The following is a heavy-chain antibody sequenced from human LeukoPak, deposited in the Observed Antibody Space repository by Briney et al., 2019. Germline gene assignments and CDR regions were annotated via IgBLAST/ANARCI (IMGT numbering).Heavy chain of an antibody. CDR2: ISSSSYI. CDR3: ARDHYYDSSGYYFDY. J-gene: IGHJ4*02. V-gene: IGHV3-21*01. Sequence: PGGSLRLSCAASGFTFSSYSMNWVRQAPGKGLEWVSSISSSSYIYCADSVKGRFTISRDNAKNSLYLQMNSLRAEDTAVHYCARDHYYDSSGYYFDYWGQGTLVTVSS. D-gene: IGHD3-22*01. CDR1: GFTFSSYS.